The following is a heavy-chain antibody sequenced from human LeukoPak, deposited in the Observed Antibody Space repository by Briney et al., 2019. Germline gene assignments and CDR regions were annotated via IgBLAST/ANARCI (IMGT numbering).Heavy chain of an antibody. CDR2: TYYRSKWYN. Sequence: SQTLSLTCAISGDSVSSNSAAWNWIRQSPSRGLEWLGRTYYRSKWYNDYAVSVKSRITINPDTSKNQFSLQLNSVTPEDTAVYYCARDLPLISGRALFYYMDVWGKGTTVTVSS. CDR3: ARDLPLISGRALFYYMDV. D-gene: IGHD2-8*01. J-gene: IGHJ6*03. CDR1: GDSVSSNSAA. V-gene: IGHV6-1*01.